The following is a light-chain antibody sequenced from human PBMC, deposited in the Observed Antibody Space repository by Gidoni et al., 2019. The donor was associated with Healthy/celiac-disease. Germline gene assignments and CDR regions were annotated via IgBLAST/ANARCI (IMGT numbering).Light chain of an antibody. V-gene: IGKV3-15*01. CDR2: GAS. Sequence: EIVMTQSPATLSVSPGERATLSCRASQSVSSNLAWYQQKPGQAPRPLIYGASTRATGIPARFSGSGSGTEFTLTISSLQSEDFAVYYCQQYNNWPKTFXQXTKVXIK. J-gene: IGKJ1*01. CDR1: QSVSSN. CDR3: QQYNNWPKT.